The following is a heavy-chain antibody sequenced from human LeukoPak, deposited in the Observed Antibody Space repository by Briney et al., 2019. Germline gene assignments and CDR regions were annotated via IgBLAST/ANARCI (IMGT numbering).Heavy chain of an antibody. V-gene: IGHV3-30-3*01. D-gene: IGHD3-10*01. CDR2: ISSDGNRT. CDR1: GFTFSSYA. Sequence: GGSLRLSCAASGFTFSSYAMHWVRQAPGKGLEWVAVISSDGNRTFYAGSVKGRFTISRDNSKATLYLQMNSLRTEDTAVYYCATARGFDYWGQGTLVTVSS. J-gene: IGHJ4*02. CDR3: ATARGFDY.